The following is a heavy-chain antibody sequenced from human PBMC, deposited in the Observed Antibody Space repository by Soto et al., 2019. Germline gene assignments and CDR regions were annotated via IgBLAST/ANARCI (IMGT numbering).Heavy chain of an antibody. CDR1: GFTFSSYA. CDR2: ISGSGGST. D-gene: IGHD2-2*01. J-gene: IGHJ1*01. V-gene: IGHV3-23*01. Sequence: VQLLESGGGLVQPGGSLRLSCAASGFTFSSYAMSWVRQAPGKGLEWVSAISGSGGSTYYADSVKGRFTISRDNSKNTLYLQMNSLRAEDTAVYYCAKDPEDYCSSTSCYAGYFQHWGQGTLVTVSS. CDR3: AKDPEDYCSSTSCYAGYFQH.